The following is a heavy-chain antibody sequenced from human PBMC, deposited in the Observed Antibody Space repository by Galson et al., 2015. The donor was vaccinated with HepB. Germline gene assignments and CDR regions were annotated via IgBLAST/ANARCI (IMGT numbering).Heavy chain of an antibody. CDR2: ISYDGSNQ. CDR3: AKVTMIGSY. Sequence: SLRLSCAASGFTFSSFAIHWVRQAPGKGLEWVAVISYDGSNQYYADSVKGRFTISRDNAKNTLYLQMNSLRAEDTAVYYCAKVTMIGSYWGQGTLVTVSS. J-gene: IGHJ4*02. D-gene: IGHD3-22*01. V-gene: IGHV3-30*04. CDR1: GFTFSSFA.